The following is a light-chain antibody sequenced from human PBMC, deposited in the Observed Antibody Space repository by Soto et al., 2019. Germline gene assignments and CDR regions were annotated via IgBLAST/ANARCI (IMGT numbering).Light chain of an antibody. V-gene: IGKV1-5*03. J-gene: IGKJ4*01. CDR1: QSISTW. CDR3: QQYETFPIT. Sequence: DIQMTQSPSTLSASVGDRVTIACRASQSISTWLAWYQQKPGKAPKLLIYKASILESGVPSRFSGSGSATEFTLTISSLQPEDFASYYCQQYETFPITFGGGTKVDIK. CDR2: KAS.